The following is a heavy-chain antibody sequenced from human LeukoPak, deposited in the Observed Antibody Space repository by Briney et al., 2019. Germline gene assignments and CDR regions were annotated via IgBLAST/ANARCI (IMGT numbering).Heavy chain of an antibody. CDR3: ARDNRFLHGFDY. CDR1: GGTFSSYA. V-gene: IGHV1-18*01. J-gene: IGHJ4*02. CDR2: ISAYNGST. Sequence: ASVKVSCKASGGTFSSYAITWVRQAPGQGLEWMGWISAYNGSTNYAQKLQGRVTMTTDTSTSTAYMELRSLRSDDTAVYYCARDNRFLHGFDYWGQGTLVTVSS. D-gene: IGHD2-21*01.